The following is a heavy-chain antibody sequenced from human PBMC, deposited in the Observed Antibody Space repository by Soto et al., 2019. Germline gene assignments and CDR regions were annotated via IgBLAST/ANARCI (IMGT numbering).Heavy chain of an antibody. D-gene: IGHD2-2*01. Sequence: ASETLSLTCTVSGGSISSGDYYWSWIRQPPGKGLEWIGYIYYSGSTYYNPSLKGRVTISVDTSKNQFSLKLSSVTAADTAVYYCAREELSTSCLGCDYWGQGTLVTVS. CDR2: IYYSGST. J-gene: IGHJ4*02. CDR1: GGSISSGDYY. V-gene: IGHV4-30-4*01. CDR3: AREELSTSCLGCDY.